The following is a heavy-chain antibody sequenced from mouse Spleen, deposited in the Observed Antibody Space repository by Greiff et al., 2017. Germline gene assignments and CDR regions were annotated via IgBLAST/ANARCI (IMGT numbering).Heavy chain of an antibody. CDR1: GYTFTSYW. D-gene: IGHD2-1*01. J-gene: IGHJ2*01. V-gene: IGHV1-64*01. CDR3: ALYYGNYVSYFDY. CDR2: IHPNSGST. Sequence: QVQLQQPGAELVKPGASVKLSCKASGYTFTSYWMHWVKQRPGQGLEWIGMIHPNSGSTNYNEKFKSKATLTVDKSSSTAYMQLSSLTSEDSAVYYCALYYGNYVSYFDYWGQGTTLTVSS.